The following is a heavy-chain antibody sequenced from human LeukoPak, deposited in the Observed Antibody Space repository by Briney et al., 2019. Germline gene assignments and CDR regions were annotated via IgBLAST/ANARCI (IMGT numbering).Heavy chain of an antibody. D-gene: IGHD5-18*01. CDR2: INPNSGGT. V-gene: IGHV1-2*02. CDR1: GYTFTGYY. CDR3: ARGRGYSYGYEYYFDY. J-gene: IGHJ4*02. Sequence: ASVKVSCKASGYTFTGYYMHWVRQAPGQGLEWMGWINPNSGGTNYAQKFQGRVTMTRDTPISTAYMELSRLRSDDTAVYYCARGRGYSYGYEYYFDYWGQGTLVTVSS.